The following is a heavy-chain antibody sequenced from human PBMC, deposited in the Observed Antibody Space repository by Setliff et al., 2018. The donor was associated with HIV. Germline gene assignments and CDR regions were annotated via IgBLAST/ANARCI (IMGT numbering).Heavy chain of an antibody. CDR2: ISSSAGST. J-gene: IGHJ6*02. CDR1: GFPFMYYA. V-gene: IGHV3-23*01. Sequence: GGSLRLSCAASGFPFMYYAMCWVRQAPGKGLEWVSFISSSAGSTYYSDSVKGRFTISRDNTKNSLYLQMDSLRAEDTTVYYCARKLQPGYGMDVWGQGTTVTVSS. CDR3: ARKLQPGYGMDV. D-gene: IGHD5-18*01.